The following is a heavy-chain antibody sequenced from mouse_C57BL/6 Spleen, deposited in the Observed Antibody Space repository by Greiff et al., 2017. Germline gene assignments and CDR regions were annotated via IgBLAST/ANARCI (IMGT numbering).Heavy chain of an antibody. CDR1: GYSITSGYY. CDR2: ISYDGSN. D-gene: IGHD3-2*02. J-gene: IGHJ3*01. V-gene: IGHV3-6*01. Sequence: EVQLQQSGPGLVKPSQSLSLTCSVTGYSITSGYYWNWIRQFPGNKLEWMGYISYDGSNNYNPSLKNRISITRDTSKNQFFLKLNSVTTEDTATYYCAREEGGLFAYWGQGTLVTVSA. CDR3: AREEGGLFAY.